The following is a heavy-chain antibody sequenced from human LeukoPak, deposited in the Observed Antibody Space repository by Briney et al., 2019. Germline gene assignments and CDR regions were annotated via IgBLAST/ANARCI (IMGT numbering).Heavy chain of an antibody. CDR2: IYDRGDT. CDR1: GFTVTSNF. D-gene: IGHD1-1*01. J-gene: IGHJ4*02. Sequence: PGGSLRLSCAVSGFTVTSNFMSWVRQAPGKGLEWVSVIYDRGDTYYADFVKGRFTVSRDTSKNTLYLQLNNLGAEDTAVYYCAGRRANTCNFCFVYWGQGTLVTVSS. CDR3: AGRRANTCNFCFVY. V-gene: IGHV3-66*02.